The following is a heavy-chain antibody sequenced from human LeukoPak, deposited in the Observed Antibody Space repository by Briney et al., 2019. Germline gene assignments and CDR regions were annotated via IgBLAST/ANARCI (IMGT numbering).Heavy chain of an antibody. CDR3: ARMELGVAGKGHYFDY. J-gene: IGHJ4*02. V-gene: IGHV1-69*04. Sequence: SVKVSCKASGGTFSSYAISWVRQAPGQGLEWMGRIIPILGIANYAQKFQGRVTITADKSTSTAYMELSSLRSEDAAVYYCARMELGVAGKGHYFDYWGQGTLVTVSS. CDR1: GGTFSSYA. CDR2: IIPILGIA. D-gene: IGHD6-19*01.